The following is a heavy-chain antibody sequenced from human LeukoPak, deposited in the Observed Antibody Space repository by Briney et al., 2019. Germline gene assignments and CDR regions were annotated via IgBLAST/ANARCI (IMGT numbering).Heavy chain of an antibody. CDR1: GFTFSDFA. CDR3: VKVATLDD. CDR2: ITDSGTTT. J-gene: IGHJ4*02. V-gene: IGHV3-23*01. D-gene: IGHD2-15*01. Sequence: GGSLRLSCAASGFTFSDFAMSWVRQAPGKGLEWVPGITDSGTTTYYADSVKGRFTISRDNSKNTLYLEMNSLRAEDTAVYYCVKVATLDDWGQGTLVTVSS.